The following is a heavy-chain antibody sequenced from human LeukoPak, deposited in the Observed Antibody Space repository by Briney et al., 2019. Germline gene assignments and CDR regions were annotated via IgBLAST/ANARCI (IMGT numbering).Heavy chain of an antibody. J-gene: IGHJ4*02. V-gene: IGHV4-39*01. D-gene: IGHD6-19*01. CDR3: ASLPGYSSGWYPYYFDY. CDR1: GGSINSSSYY. CDR2: IYHSGNT. Sequence: SETLSLTCTVSGGSINSSSYYWGWIRQPPGQGLEWIGSIYHSGNTYYNPSLKSRVTISVDTSKNQLSLKLKSVAAADTAVYYCASLPGYSSGWYPYYFDYWGQGTLVTVSS.